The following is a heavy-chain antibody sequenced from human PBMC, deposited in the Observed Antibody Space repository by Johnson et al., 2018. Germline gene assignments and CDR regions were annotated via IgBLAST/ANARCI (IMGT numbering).Heavy chain of an antibody. Sequence: QVQLQESGPELVNPSETLSLTCSVSGGSISSSSYFWGWIRQPPGKGLEWIGSIYYSGSTNYNHSLKSRVTISVDTSKNQFSLTLSSVTAGDTAVFYCSRGGAYYYYMDVWGKGTTVTVSS. V-gene: IGHV4-39*07. D-gene: IGHD1-26*01. J-gene: IGHJ6*03. CDR3: SRGGAYYYYMDV. CDR2: IYYSGST. CDR1: GGSISSSSYF.